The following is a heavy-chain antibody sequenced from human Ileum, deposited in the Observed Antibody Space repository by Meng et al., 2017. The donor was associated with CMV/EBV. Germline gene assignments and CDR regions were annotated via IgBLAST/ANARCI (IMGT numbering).Heavy chain of an antibody. CDR1: GGSISSSSVY. V-gene: IGHV4-39*01. CDR3: ARPSDNGWYYFDS. D-gene: IGHD6-19*01. Sequence: SETLSLTCTVSGGSISSSSVYWGWIRQPPGGGLEWIGSINHSGNTYRNPSLWGRVSMSVDTYKNQFSLNLSSVTAADTSIYYCARPSDNGWYYFDSWGQGTLVTVSS. J-gene: IGHJ4*02. CDR2: INHSGNT.